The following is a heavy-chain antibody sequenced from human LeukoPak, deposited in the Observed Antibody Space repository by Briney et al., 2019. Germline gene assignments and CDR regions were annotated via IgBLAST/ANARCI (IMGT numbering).Heavy chain of an antibody. CDR1: GFTFSSYA. J-gene: IGHJ4*02. CDR3: AKEVVVVVAANLFDY. V-gene: IGHV3-30*04. CDR2: ISYDGSNK. Sequence: GGSLRLSCAASGFTFSSYAMHWVRQAPGKGLEWVAVISYDGSNKYYADSVKGRFTISRDNSKNTLYLQMNSLRAEDTAVYYCAKEVVVVVAANLFDYWGQGTLVTVSS. D-gene: IGHD2-15*01.